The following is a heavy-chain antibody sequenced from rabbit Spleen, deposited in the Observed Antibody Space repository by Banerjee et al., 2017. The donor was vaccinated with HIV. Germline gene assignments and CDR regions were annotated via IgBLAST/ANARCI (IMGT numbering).Heavy chain of an antibody. V-gene: IGHV1S45*01. CDR2: IYTGDGNT. Sequence: QEQLEESGGDLVKPEGSLTLTCTASGFSFSSGYDMCWVRQAPGKGLEWIACIYTGDGNTYYASWAKGRFTIPKTSSTTVTLQMTSLTAADTATYFCARDGSNSGYDFNLWGPGTLVTVS. CDR3: ARDGSNSGYDFNL. CDR1: GFSFSSGYD. D-gene: IGHD1-1*01. J-gene: IGHJ4*01.